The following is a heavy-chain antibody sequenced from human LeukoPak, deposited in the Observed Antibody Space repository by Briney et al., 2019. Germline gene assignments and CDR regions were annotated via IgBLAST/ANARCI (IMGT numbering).Heavy chain of an antibody. D-gene: IGHD5-18*01. J-gene: IGHJ4*02. Sequence: GGSLRLSCAASGFTFSSYSMNWVRQAPGKGLKWVSSISSSSSYIYYADSVKGRFTISRDNAKNSLYLQMNSLRAEDTAVYYCARDYVDTAMVRYYFDYWGQGTLVTVSS. CDR3: ARDYVDTAMVRYYFDY. CDR2: ISSSSSYI. CDR1: GFTFSSYS. V-gene: IGHV3-21*01.